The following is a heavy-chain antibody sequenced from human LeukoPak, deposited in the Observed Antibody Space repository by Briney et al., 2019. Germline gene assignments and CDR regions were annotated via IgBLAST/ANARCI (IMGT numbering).Heavy chain of an antibody. CDR1: GFTFTSYS. Sequence: GESLRLSCAASGFTFTSYSMSWVRQAPGKGREWGSGTSDRGDYTYYADSVKGRFTISRDSSKNTLFLQMNSLRAEDTALYFCARKAQYNGHYPLDYWGQGTLVTVSS. CDR2: TSDRGDYT. D-gene: IGHD1-7*01. J-gene: IGHJ4*02. CDR3: ARKAQYNGHYPLDY. V-gene: IGHV3-23*01.